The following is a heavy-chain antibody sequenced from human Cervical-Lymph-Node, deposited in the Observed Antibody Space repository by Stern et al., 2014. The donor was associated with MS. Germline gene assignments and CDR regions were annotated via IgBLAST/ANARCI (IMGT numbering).Heavy chain of an antibody. CDR3: AKDRKIQGYYFDY. J-gene: IGHJ4*02. CDR2: ISYDGSNK. V-gene: IGHV3-30*18. D-gene: IGHD5-18*01. CDR1: GFTFSSYG. Sequence: VQLVESGGGVVQPGRSLRLSCAASGFTFSSYGMHWVRQAPGKGLEWVAVISYDGSNKYYADSVKGRFTISRDNSKNTLYLKMNSLRAEDTAVYYCAKDRKIQGYYFDYWGQGTLVTVSS.